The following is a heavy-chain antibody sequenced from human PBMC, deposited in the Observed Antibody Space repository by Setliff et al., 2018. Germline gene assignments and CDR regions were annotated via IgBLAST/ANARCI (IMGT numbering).Heavy chain of an antibody. V-gene: IGHV4-38-2*02. D-gene: IGHD1-1*01. Sequence: SETLSLTCSVSGYSITTGHYWGWIRQFPGRGLEWIGSIYNDGSTYYNPSLKSRVTISVDTSKNQFSLKLSSVTAADTAVYYCARDSLTTLRRRSFDIWGQGTMVTVSS. CDR2: IYNDGST. J-gene: IGHJ3*02. CDR1: GYSITTGHY. CDR3: ARDSLTTLRRRSFDI.